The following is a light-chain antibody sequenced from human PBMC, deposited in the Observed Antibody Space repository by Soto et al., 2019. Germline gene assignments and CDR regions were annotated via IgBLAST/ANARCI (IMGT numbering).Light chain of an antibody. V-gene: IGKV3-15*01. CDR3: QQYDISPWT. CDR2: GAS. Sequence: EIVMTQSPATLSVSPGERATLSCRASQSVSSNLAWYQQKPGQAPRLLIYGASTRATGIPARFSGSGSGTDFTLTIIRLEPEDFAVYYCQQYDISPWTFGQGTKVDIK. J-gene: IGKJ1*01. CDR1: QSVSSN.